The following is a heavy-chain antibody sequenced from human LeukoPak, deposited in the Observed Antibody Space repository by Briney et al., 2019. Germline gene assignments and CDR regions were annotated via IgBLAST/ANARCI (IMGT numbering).Heavy chain of an antibody. CDR3: ARVIAVAATGWFDP. J-gene: IGHJ5*02. CDR2: INPNSGGT. V-gene: IGHV1-2*02. Sequence: GASVKVSCKASGYTFTGYYMHWVRQAPGQGLEWMGWINPNSGGTNYAQKFQGRVTMTRDTSISTAYMELSRLRSDDTAVYYCARVIAVAATGWFDPWGQGTLVTVSS. CDR1: GYTFTGYY. D-gene: IGHD6-19*01.